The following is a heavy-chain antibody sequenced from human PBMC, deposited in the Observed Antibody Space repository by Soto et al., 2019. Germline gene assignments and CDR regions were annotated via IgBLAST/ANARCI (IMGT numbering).Heavy chain of an antibody. D-gene: IGHD3-16*02. CDR1: GDSVARNSAA. CDR2: TYYRSKWYN. CDR3: AREGGYDYVWGSYRHYYYYYGMDV. V-gene: IGHV6-1*01. Sequence: SQTLSLTCAISGDSVARNSAAWNWIRQSPSRGLEWLGRTYYRSKWYNDYAVSVKSRITINPDTSKNQFSLQLNSVTPEDTAVYYCAREGGYDYVWGSYRHYYYYYGMDVWGQGTTVTVSS. J-gene: IGHJ6*02.